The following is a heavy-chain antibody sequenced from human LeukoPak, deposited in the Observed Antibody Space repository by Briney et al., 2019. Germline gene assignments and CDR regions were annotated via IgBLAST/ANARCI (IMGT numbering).Heavy chain of an antibody. CDR2: ISSSGSTI. Sequence: GSLRLSCAASGFTFSSYEMNWVRQAPGKGLEWVSYISSSGSTIYYADSVKGRFTISRDNAKNSLYLQMNSLRAEDTAVYYCARARCSSTSCYRGYYGMDVWGQGTTVTVSS. D-gene: IGHD2-2*01. J-gene: IGHJ6*02. CDR1: GFTFSSYE. V-gene: IGHV3-48*03. CDR3: ARARCSSTSCYRGYYGMDV.